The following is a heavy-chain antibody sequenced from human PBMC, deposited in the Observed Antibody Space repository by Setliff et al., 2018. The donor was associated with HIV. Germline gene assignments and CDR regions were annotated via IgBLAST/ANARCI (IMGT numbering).Heavy chain of an antibody. V-gene: IGHV3-53*01. CDR2: IYSGGST. CDR3: ASSITMVRGVIFYYYYGMDV. CDR1: GFTVSSNY. J-gene: IGHJ6*02. Sequence: PGESLKISCAASGFTVSSNYMSWVRQAPGKGLEWVSVIYSGGSTYYADSVKGRFTISRDNSKNTLYLQMNSLRAEDTAVYYCASSITMVRGVIFYYYYGMDVWGQGTTVTVSS. D-gene: IGHD3-10*01.